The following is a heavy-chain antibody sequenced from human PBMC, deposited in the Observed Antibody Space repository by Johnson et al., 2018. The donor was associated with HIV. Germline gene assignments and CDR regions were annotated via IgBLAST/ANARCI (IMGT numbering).Heavy chain of an antibody. CDR1: GFTFDDYG. V-gene: IGHV3-20*04. D-gene: IGHD2-2*01. CDR3: ARGYCSSTSCYAFFLPFDI. CDR2: INWNGGST. Sequence: EQLVESGGGLVQPGGSLRLSCAASGFTFDDYGMSWVRQAPGKGLEWVSGINWNGGSTGYADSVKGRFTISRDNAKNSLYLQMNSLRAEDTALYYCARGYCSSTSCYAFFLPFDIWGQGTMVTVSS. J-gene: IGHJ3*02.